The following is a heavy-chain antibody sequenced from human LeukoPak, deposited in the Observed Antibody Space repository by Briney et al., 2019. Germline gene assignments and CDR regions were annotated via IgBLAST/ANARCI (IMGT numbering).Heavy chain of an antibody. CDR2: INPSGGST. D-gene: IGHD5-18*01. Sequence: ASVKVSCKASGYTFTSYYMHWVRQAPGQGLEWMGIINPSGGSTSYAQKFQGRVTMTRDTSISTAYMELSRLRSDDTAVYYCARVGFLRGYSYGYYFDYWGQGTLVTVSS. J-gene: IGHJ4*02. CDR1: GYTFTSYY. CDR3: ARVGFLRGYSYGYYFDY. V-gene: IGHV1-46*01.